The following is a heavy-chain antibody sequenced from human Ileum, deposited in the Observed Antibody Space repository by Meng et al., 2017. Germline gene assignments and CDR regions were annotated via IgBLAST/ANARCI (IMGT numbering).Heavy chain of an antibody. CDR2: IYHSGVT. V-gene: IGHV4-31*03. CDR3: ARGVVTYYDSSTLTWFDP. J-gene: IGHJ5*02. Sequence: QVQLQESGPGLVKPSQTLSLTCTASGGSISGGHYFWSWIRQHPEKGLEWIGYIYHSGVTYYSPSLKSRLTISVDTSKNQFSLKLSSVTAADTAIYYCARGVVTYYDSSTLTWFDPWGQGALVTVSS. CDR1: GGSISGGHYF. D-gene: IGHD3-22*01.